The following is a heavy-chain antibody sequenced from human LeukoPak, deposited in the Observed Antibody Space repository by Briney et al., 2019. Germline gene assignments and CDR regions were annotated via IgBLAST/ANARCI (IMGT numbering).Heavy chain of an antibody. J-gene: IGHJ4*02. CDR3: ARETLLWKLLDY. CDR1: GYTFTGYY. Sequence: ASVKVSCKASGYTFTGYYMHWVRQAPGQGLEWMGWINPNSGGTNYAQKFQGRVTMTRDTSISTAYMELSRLRSDDTAVYYCARETLLWKLLDYWGQGTLVTVSS. CDR2: INPNSGGT. D-gene: IGHD1-26*01. V-gene: IGHV1-2*02.